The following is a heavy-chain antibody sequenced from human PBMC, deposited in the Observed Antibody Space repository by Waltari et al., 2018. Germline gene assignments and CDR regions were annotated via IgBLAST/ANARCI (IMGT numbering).Heavy chain of an antibody. CDR2: ISYDGSNK. D-gene: IGHD5-12*01. V-gene: IGHV3-30-3*01. J-gene: IGHJ3*02. CDR1: GFTFSSYA. Sequence: QVQLVESGGGVVQPGRSLRLSCAASGFTFSSYAMHWVRQAPGKGLEWVAVISYDGSNKYYADSVKCRFTISRDNSKNTLYLQMNSLRAEDTAVYYCARDGGYSGYDHRSGAFDIWGQGTMVTVSS. CDR3: ARDGGYSGYDHRSGAFDI.